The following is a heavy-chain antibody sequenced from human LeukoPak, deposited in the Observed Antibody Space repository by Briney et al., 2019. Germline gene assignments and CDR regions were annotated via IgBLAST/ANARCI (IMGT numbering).Heavy chain of an antibody. Sequence: SETLSLTCTVSGGSIRSYYWSWIRQSAGKGLEWIGRINTSGSTNYNPSLKSRVTMSLDTSKNQLSLKLRSVTAADTAVYYCARLGPGAGDWYYFDYWGQGTLVTVSS. CDR1: GGSIRSYY. CDR2: INTSGST. V-gene: IGHV4-4*07. D-gene: IGHD3-9*01. CDR3: ARLGPGAGDWYYFDY. J-gene: IGHJ4*02.